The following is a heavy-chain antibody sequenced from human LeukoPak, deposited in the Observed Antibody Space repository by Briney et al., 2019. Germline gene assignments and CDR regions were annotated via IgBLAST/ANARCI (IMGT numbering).Heavy chain of an antibody. V-gene: IGHV4-59*12. J-gene: IGHJ5*02. CDR2: IYYSGST. Sequence: SETLSLTCTVSGGSISSYYWSWIRQPPGKGLEWIGYIYYSGSTNYNPSLKSRVTISVDTSKNQFSLKLSSVTAADTAVYYCARDRRRTYYDFWSGYHNWFDPWGQGTLVTVSS. CDR1: GGSISSYY. CDR3: ARDRRRTYYDFWSGYHNWFDP. D-gene: IGHD3-3*01.